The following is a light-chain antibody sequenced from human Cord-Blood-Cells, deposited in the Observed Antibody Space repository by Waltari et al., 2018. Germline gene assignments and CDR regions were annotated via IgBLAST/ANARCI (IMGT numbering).Light chain of an antibody. CDR1: QSISSY. Sequence: DIQMTQSPSSLSASVGDRVTITCRASQSISSYLNWYQQKPGKAPKLLIYAASSLQSGVPSRFSGSGSGTDSTLTISSRQPEDFATYYCQQSYSTLWTFGQGTKVEIK. CDR2: AAS. V-gene: IGKV1-39*01. J-gene: IGKJ1*01. CDR3: QQSYSTLWT.